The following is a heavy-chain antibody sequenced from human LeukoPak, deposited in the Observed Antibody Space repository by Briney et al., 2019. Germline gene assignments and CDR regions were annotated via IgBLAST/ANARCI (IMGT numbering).Heavy chain of an antibody. CDR2: IKSNTNGVTT. CDR1: GFSFSSAW. Sequence: GGSLRLSCAGSGFSFSSAWMNWVRQAPGKGLEWVGLIKSNTNGVTTAYAAPVKGRFTISRDDSKNTLYLQMDSLKTEDTGVYYCTTEYWGSNYWGQGTLVTVSP. D-gene: IGHD7-27*01. J-gene: IGHJ4*02. CDR3: TTEYWGSNY. V-gene: IGHV3-15*07.